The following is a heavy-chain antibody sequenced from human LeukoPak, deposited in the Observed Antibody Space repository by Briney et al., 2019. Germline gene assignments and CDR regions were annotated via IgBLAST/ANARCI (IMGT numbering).Heavy chain of an antibody. D-gene: IGHD3-3*01. CDR2: ISYDGSNK. V-gene: IGHV3-30-3*01. CDR3: ATAHTLRFLEWLYYDYYYGMDV. J-gene: IGHJ6*02. Sequence: GGSLRLSCAASKFAFSSYAMSWVRQAPGKGLEWVAVISYDGSNKYYADSVKGRFTISRDNSKNTLYLQMNSLRAEDTAVYYCATAHTLRFLEWLYYDYYYGMDVWGQGTTVTVSS. CDR1: KFAFSSYA.